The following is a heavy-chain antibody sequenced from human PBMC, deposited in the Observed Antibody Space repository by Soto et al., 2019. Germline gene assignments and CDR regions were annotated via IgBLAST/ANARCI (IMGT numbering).Heavy chain of an antibody. V-gene: IGHV1-69*06. CDR2: IIPIFGTA. D-gene: IGHD2-15*01. Sequence: GASVKVSCKASGGTFSSFAISWVRQAPGQGLEWMGGIIPIFGTANYAQKFQGRVTITADKSTSTAHMELSSLRSEDTAVYYCTKRYCSGGSCYSGDYYYGMDVWGQGTTVTVSS. CDR3: TKRYCSGGSCYSGDYYYGMDV. J-gene: IGHJ6*02. CDR1: GGTFSSFA.